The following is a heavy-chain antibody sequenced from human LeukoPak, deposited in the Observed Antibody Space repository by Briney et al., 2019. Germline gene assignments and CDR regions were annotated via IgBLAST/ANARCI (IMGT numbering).Heavy chain of an antibody. V-gene: IGHV4-61*01. CDR3: ARVRSGSRDAFDI. CDR1: GGSVSSGSYY. D-gene: IGHD1-26*01. Sequence: SETLSLTCTVSGGSVSSGSYYWSWIRQPPGKGLEWIGYIYYSGSTNYNPSLKSRVTISVDTSKNQFSLKLSSVTAADTAVYYCARVRSGSRDAFDIRGQGTMVTVSS. J-gene: IGHJ3*02. CDR2: IYYSGST.